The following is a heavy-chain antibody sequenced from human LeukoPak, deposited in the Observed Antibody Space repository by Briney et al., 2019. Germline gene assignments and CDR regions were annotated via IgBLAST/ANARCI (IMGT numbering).Heavy chain of an antibody. CDR1: GYTFTSYD. V-gene: IGHV1-18*01. D-gene: IGHD3-22*01. Sequence: ASVKVSCRASGYTFTSYDISWLRQAPGQGLEWMGRISAYNGNTNYAQKLQGSVTMTTDTSTRTAYMELRSLGSDDTAVYFCAREYYDYYEGFDYWGQGTLVTVSS. J-gene: IGHJ4*02. CDR3: AREYYDYYEGFDY. CDR2: ISAYNGNT.